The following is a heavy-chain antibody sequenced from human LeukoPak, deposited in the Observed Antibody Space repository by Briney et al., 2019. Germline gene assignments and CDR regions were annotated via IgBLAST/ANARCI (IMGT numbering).Heavy chain of an antibody. V-gene: IGHV4-61*01. CDR1: GGSVSSGISY. D-gene: IGHD6-13*01. CDR3: ARVSAAGTGPDL. CDR2: ISYSGGT. Sequence: SETLSLTCTVSGGSVSSGISYWSWIRQPPGRGLEWIAYISYSGGTDYNPSLRSRVTISLDTSKNQFSLKLNSVTAADTAVYYCARVSAAGTGPDLWGQGTLVTVSS. J-gene: IGHJ5*02.